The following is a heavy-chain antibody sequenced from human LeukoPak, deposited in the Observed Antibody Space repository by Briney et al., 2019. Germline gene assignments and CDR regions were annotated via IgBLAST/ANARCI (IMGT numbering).Heavy chain of an antibody. J-gene: IGHJ4*02. CDR3: ARDGYGGNSYFDY. V-gene: IGHV3-53*01. CDR2: IYSGGST. CDR1: GFTVSSNY. Sequence: GGSLRLSCAASGFTVSSNYMSWVRQAPGKGLEWVSVIYSGGSTYYADSVKGRFTISRDNSKNTLYLQMNSLRAEDTAVYYCARDGYGGNSYFDYWGQGTLVPVSS. D-gene: IGHD4-23*01.